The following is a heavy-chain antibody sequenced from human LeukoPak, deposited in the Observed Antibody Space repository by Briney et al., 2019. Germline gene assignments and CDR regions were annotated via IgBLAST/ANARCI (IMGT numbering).Heavy chain of an antibody. CDR3: ATHAIASFDY. CDR2: ISTYSGDT. D-gene: IGHD6-13*01. Sequence: ASVKVSCKASGYTFTNYDINWVRQALGQGLEWMGWISTYSGDTNYAQKLQGRVTMTTDTSTTTAYMELRSLRSDDTAVYYCATHAIASFDYWGQGTLVTVSS. V-gene: IGHV1-18*01. CDR1: GYTFTNYD. J-gene: IGHJ4*02.